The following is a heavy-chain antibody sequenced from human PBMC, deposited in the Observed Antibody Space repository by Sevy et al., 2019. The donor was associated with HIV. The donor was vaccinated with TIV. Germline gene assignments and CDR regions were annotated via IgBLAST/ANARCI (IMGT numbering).Heavy chain of an antibody. D-gene: IGHD2-15*01. CDR2: IKQDGSVK. J-gene: IGHJ4*02. V-gene: IGHV3-7*01. Sequence: GGSLRLSCVASGFTLNSYWMHWVRQAPGKGLEWVANIKQDGSVKYYVDSVKGRFTISRDNARNVLYLQMNSLRVEDTAVDYCVRAIASGSDFWGQGTLVTVSS. CDR1: GFTLNSYW. CDR3: VRAIASGSDF.